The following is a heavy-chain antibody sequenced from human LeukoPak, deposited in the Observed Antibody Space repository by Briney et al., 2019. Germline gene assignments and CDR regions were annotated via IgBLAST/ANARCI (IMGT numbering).Heavy chain of an antibody. J-gene: IGHJ4*02. Sequence: PGGSLRLSCAASGFTFNGHSMHWVRQAPGKVLEWVAHISYDGSNTFFADSVKGRFTISRDNSRYTVYLQMNSLRREDTAFYYCVRRAAYYDSSGYLAPDYYFDLWGQGTLVTVSS. D-gene: IGHD3-22*01. CDR2: ISYDGSNT. V-gene: IGHV3-30*04. CDR3: VRRAAYYDSSGYLAPDYYFDL. CDR1: GFTFNGHS.